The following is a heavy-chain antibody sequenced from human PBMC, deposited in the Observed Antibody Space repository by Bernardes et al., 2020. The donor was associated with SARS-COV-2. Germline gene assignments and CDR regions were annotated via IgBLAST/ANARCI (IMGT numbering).Heavy chain of an antibody. Sequence: GGSLRLSCAVSGFTFSTDSMNWFRQAPGKGLEWVSSISGGGTYIFYTDSVKGRFTISRDNAKNSLYLQMNSLRVEDTALYYCARDRGSSDAFDIWGQGTTVTVSS. CDR2: ISGGGTYI. CDR1: GFTFSTDS. CDR3: ARDRGSSDAFDI. D-gene: IGHD3-16*01. J-gene: IGHJ3*02. V-gene: IGHV3-21*01.